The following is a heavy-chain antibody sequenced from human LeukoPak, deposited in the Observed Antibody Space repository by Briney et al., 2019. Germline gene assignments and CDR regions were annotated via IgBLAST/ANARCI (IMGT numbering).Heavy chain of an antibody. Sequence: PGGSLRLSRSSSGFPFSSYAMHCAPQAPGKGLEYVSAISDSGGSTYYADSVKGRFTISRDNSKNPPYLQMSSLRAEDTAVYFCVRGYSFGPSGMDVWGQGTTVTVSS. D-gene: IGHD2-15*01. J-gene: IGHJ6*02. CDR2: ISDSGGST. V-gene: IGHV3-64D*09. CDR1: GFPFSSYA. CDR3: VRGYSFGPSGMDV.